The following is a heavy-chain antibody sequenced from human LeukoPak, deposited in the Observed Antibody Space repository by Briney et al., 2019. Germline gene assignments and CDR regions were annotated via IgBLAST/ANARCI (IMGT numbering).Heavy chain of an antibody. V-gene: IGHV3-23*01. CDR1: GFTFSSYA. CDR2: ISGSGGST. CDR3: AKDLSPPTSTDY. D-gene: IGHD2/OR15-2a*01. J-gene: IGHJ4*02. Sequence: EPGGTLRLSCAASGFTFSSYAMTWVRQAPGKGLEWVSAISGSGGSTYYADSVKGRFTISRDNSKNTLYLQMNSLRAEDTAVYYCAKDLSPPTSTDYWGQGTLVTVSS.